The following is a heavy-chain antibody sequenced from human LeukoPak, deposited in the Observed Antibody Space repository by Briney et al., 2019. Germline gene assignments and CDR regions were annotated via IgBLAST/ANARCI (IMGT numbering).Heavy chain of an antibody. CDR1: GYTFTNYG. D-gene: IGHD3-10*01. Sequence: RRASVKVSCKASGYTFTNYGISWVRQAPGQGLEWMGWINPNSGGTNYAQKFQGRVTMTRDKSIRTAYMELSRLTSDDTAVYYCARNIWFGESADAFDIWGQGTMVTVSS. CDR3: ARNIWFGESADAFDI. J-gene: IGHJ3*02. V-gene: IGHV1-2*02. CDR2: INPNSGGT.